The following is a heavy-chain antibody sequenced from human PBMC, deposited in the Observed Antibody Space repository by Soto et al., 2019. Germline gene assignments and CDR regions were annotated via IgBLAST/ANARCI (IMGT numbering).Heavy chain of an antibody. D-gene: IGHD2-2*01. Sequence: PGESLKISCKGSGYSFTSYWIVWVRQMSGKGLEWMGTIYPGDSDTRYSPSFQGQVTISADKSISTAYLQWNSLKASDTAMYFCARNKGYCSSISCYGMDVWGQGAAVTVSS. V-gene: IGHV5-51*01. CDR1: GYSFTSYW. CDR3: ARNKGYCSSISCYGMDV. CDR2: IYPGDSDT. J-gene: IGHJ6*02.